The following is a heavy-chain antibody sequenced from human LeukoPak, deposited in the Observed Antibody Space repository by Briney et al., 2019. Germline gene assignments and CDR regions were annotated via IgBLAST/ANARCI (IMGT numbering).Heavy chain of an antibody. V-gene: IGHV3-21*01. CDR2: ISSSSSYI. Sequence: PGGSLRLSCAASGFTFSSYSMNWVRQAPGKGLELVSSISSSSSYIYYADSVKGRFTIPRDNAKNSLYLQMNSLRAEDTAVYYCARDGRCSSTSCYYFDYWGQGTLVTVSS. D-gene: IGHD2-2*01. CDR1: GFTFSSYS. J-gene: IGHJ4*02. CDR3: ARDGRCSSTSCYYFDY.